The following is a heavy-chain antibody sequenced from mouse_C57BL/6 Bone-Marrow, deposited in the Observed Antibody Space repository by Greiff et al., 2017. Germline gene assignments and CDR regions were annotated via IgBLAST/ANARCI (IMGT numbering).Heavy chain of an antibody. CDR3: AIEDDYLYYYAMDY. Sequence: QVQLQQSGAALVRPGASVKLSCKASGYTFTDYYINWVKQRPGQGLEWIARIYPGSGNTYYNEKFKGKATLTAEKASSTAYMQLSSLTSEDSAVYFGAIEDDYLYYYAMDYWGQGTSVTVSS. D-gene: IGHD2-4*01. CDR1: GYTFTDYY. CDR2: IYPGSGNT. J-gene: IGHJ4*01. V-gene: IGHV1-76*01.